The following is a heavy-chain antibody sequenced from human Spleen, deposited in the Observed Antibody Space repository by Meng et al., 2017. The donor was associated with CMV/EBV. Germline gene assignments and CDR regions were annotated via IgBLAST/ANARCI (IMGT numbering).Heavy chain of an antibody. CDR1: GGSISTYY. V-gene: IGHV4-34*01. CDR3: ARGTSYSGSYYLYYYGMDV. CDR2: INHSGST. D-gene: IGHD1-26*01. J-gene: IGHJ6*02. Sequence: SETLSLTCTVSGGSISTYYWSWIRQPPGKGLEWIGEINHSGSTNYNPSLKSRVTISVDTSKNQFSLKLSSVTAADTAVYYCARGTSYSGSYYLYYYGMDVWGQGTTVTVSS.